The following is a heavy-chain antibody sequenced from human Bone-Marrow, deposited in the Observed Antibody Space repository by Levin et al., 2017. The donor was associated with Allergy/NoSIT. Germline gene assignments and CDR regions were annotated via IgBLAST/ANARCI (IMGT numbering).Heavy chain of an antibody. D-gene: IGHD1-26*01. CDR3: VRGAWDVPD. CDR1: GFTFSGDD. V-gene: IGHV3-23*01. Sequence: GESLKISCAASGFTFSGDDMTWVRQAPGEGLEWVSSIGARGDWTVYADSVKGRFTVSRDNSKNTLSLQMNSLTGEDTAVYYCVRGAWDVPDWGQGTLVTVSS. J-gene: IGHJ4*02. CDR2: IGARGDWT.